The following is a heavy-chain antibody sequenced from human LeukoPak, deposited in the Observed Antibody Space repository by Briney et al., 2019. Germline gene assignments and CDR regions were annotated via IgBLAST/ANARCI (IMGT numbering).Heavy chain of an antibody. V-gene: IGHV5-51*01. CDR1: GYSFSTYW. CDR2: IYPDDSDT. D-gene: IGHD5-18*01. CDR3: ARHDQDVDTALVSLDF. J-gene: IGHJ4*02. Sequence: GESLKISCKGSGYSFSTYWIGWVRQMPGKGLEWMGVIYPDDSDTRYGPSFQGQVTISADKSISTAYLQWSSLKASDTAMYYCARHDQDVDTALVSLDFWGQGTLVTVSS.